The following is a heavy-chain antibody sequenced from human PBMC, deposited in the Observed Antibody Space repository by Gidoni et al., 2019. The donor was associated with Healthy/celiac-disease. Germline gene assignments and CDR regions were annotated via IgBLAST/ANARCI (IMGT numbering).Heavy chain of an antibody. CDR1: GFTVSSNY. J-gene: IGHJ5*02. CDR3: AREAASTAMVTSDPEKPNWFDP. Sequence: EVQLVESGGGLVQPGGSLRLSCAASGFTVSSNYMSWVRQAPGKGLEWVSVIYSGGSTYYADSVKGRFTISRDNSKNTLYLQMNSLRAEDTAVYYCAREAASTAMVTSDPEKPNWFDPWGQGTLVTVSS. CDR2: IYSGGST. D-gene: IGHD5-18*01. V-gene: IGHV3-66*01.